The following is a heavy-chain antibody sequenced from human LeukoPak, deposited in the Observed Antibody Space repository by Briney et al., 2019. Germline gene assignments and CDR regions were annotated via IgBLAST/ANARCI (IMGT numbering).Heavy chain of an antibody. V-gene: IGHV1-69*04. D-gene: IGHD5-24*01. Sequence: SVKVSCKASGGTFSSHAISWVRQAPGQGLEWMGRIIPIFGIANYAQKFQGRVTITADKSTGTAYMELSSLRSEDTAVYYCASRGEMANREIYFDYWGQGTLVTVSS. CDR1: GGTFSSHA. CDR3: ASRGEMANREIYFDY. CDR2: IIPIFGIA. J-gene: IGHJ4*02.